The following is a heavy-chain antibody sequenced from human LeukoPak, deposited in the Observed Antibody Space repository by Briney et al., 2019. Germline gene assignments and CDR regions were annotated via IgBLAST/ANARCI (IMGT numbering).Heavy chain of an antibody. CDR1: GFTFSNAW. Sequence: PGGSLRLSCAASGFTFSNAWMSWVRQAPGKGLEWVSAISGSGGSTYYADSVKGRFTISRDNAKNSLYLQMNSLRAEDTAVYYCAREPFWSGYYSNLHFDYWGQGTLVTVSS. V-gene: IGHV3-23*01. CDR2: ISGSGGST. CDR3: AREPFWSGYYSNLHFDY. D-gene: IGHD3-3*01. J-gene: IGHJ4*02.